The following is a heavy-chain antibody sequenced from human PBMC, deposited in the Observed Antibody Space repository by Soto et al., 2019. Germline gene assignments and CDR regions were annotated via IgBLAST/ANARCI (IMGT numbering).Heavy chain of an antibody. Sequence: QVTLKESGPVLVKPTETLTLTCTVSGFSLSNGRRGVSWIRQPPGKALEWLAHIFSNDEKRFNTSLKSRLSISKDTSKSQVVLIMTNTDPVDTATYYLARTEDGGRSLTPGGWFEAGGQGTLVTVSS. CDR2: IFSNDEK. D-gene: IGHD2-15*01. CDR1: GFSLSNGRRG. CDR3: ARTEDGGRSLTPGGWFEA. V-gene: IGHV2-26*01. J-gene: IGHJ5*02.